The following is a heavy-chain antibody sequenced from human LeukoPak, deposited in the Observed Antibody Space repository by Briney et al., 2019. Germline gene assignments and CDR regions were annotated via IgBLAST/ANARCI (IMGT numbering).Heavy chain of an antibody. V-gene: IGHV1-2*02. Sequence: ASVKVSCKASGYSFTSYDINWVRQAPGQGLEWMGWINPTSGATHYAQKFQGRVTMTRDTSITTAYMELSRLTSDDTAMYYCAREGIAEPDTNWFDPWGQGTLVTVSS. D-gene: IGHD6-13*01. CDR1: GYSFTSYD. J-gene: IGHJ5*02. CDR3: AREGIAEPDTNWFDP. CDR2: INPTSGAT.